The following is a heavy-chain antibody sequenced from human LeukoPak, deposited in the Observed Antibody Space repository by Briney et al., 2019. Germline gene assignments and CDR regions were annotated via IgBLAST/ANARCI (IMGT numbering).Heavy chain of an antibody. Sequence: SETLSLTCTVSGGSISSYYWSWIRQPPGKGLEWIGSIYYSGSTYYNPSLKSRVTISVDTSKNQFSLKLSSVTAADTAVYYCARGQFWSGYSIWGQGTLVTVSS. CDR3: ARGQFWSGYSI. D-gene: IGHD3-3*02. CDR1: GGSISSYY. V-gene: IGHV4-59*12. CDR2: IYYSGST. J-gene: IGHJ4*02.